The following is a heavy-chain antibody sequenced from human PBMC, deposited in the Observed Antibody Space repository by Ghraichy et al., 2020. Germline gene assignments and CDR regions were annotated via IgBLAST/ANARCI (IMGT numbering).Heavy chain of an antibody. Sequence: ASVKVSCKASGYTFTSYGISWVRQAPGQGLEGMGWISAYNGNTNYAQKLQGRVTMTTDTSTSTAYMELRSLRSDDTAVYYCARERSITMAPELMDVWGQGTTVTVSS. D-gene: IGHD3-10*01. CDR3: ARERSITMAPELMDV. CDR2: ISAYNGNT. J-gene: IGHJ6*02. V-gene: IGHV1-18*04. CDR1: GYTFTSYG.